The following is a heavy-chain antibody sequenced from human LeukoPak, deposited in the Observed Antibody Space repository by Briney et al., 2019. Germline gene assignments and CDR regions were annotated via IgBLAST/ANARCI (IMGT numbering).Heavy chain of an antibody. V-gene: IGHV1-18*01. D-gene: IGHD6-13*01. Sequence: ASVKVSCKASGYTFTSYGISWVRQAPGQGLEWMGWISAYNGSTNYAQKLQGKVTMTTDTSTSTAYMELRSLRSDDTAVYYCARDYYSSSPFDYWGQGTLVTVSS. CDR1: GYTFTSYG. CDR3: ARDYYSSSPFDY. J-gene: IGHJ4*02. CDR2: ISAYNGST.